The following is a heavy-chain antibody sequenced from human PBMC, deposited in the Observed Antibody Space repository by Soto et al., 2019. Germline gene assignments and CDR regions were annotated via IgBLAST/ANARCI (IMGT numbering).Heavy chain of an antibody. Sequence: SVKVSCKASGFAYACSSVQWVRQARGQRLEWIGWIVVGSGNTNYAQKFQERVTITRDMSTSTAYMELSSLRSEDTAVYYCAAVGDVWGQGTLVTVSS. CDR1: GFAYACSS. CDR2: IVVGSGNT. V-gene: IGHV1-58*01. D-gene: IGHD2-21*02. J-gene: IGHJ4*02. CDR3: AAVGDV.